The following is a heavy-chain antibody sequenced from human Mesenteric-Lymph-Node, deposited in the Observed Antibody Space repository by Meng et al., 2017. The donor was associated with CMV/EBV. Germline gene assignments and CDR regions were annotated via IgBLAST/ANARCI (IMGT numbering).Heavy chain of an antibody. J-gene: IGHJ5*02. Sequence: GGSLRLSCAASGFTFSNYWMSWVRQAPGKGLEWVASRKEDGSRKTYVDSVKGRFIIYRDNAENSLYLQMNSQRAEDTAVYYGARDLRALHCDSTSCDANWFDPWGQGTLVTVSS. V-gene: IGHV3-7*01. CDR2: RKEDGSRK. CDR3: ARDLRALHCDSTSCDANWFDP. CDR1: GFTFSNYW. D-gene: IGHD2-2*01.